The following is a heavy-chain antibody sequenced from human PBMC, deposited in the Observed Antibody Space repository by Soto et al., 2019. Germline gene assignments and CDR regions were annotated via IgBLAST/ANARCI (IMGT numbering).Heavy chain of an antibody. D-gene: IGHD4-4*01. Sequence: ASVKVSCKVSGYTRTELSMHWVRQAPGKGLEWMGGFDPEDGETIYAQKFQGRVTMTEDTSTDTAYMELSSLRSEDTAVYYCATVNYSNYPNWFDPWGQGTLVTVSS. CDR1: GYTRTELS. J-gene: IGHJ5*02. CDR3: ATVNYSNYPNWFDP. V-gene: IGHV1-24*01. CDR2: FDPEDGET.